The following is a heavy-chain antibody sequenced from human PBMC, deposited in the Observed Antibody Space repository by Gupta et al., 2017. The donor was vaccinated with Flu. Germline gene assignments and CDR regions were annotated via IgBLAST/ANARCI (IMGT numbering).Heavy chain of an antibody. Sequence: QVQLVESGRGVVQPGRSLRLSCAASGFTFSRYGIHWVRQAPGQGLAWVAVISYEGSNKYYADSVKGRFTISRNNSKNTLYLQMNSLRVEDTAVYDCAKAQGDIVVVVAATPGYYYGMDVWGQGTTVTVSS. V-gene: IGHV3-30*18. CDR2: ISYEGSNK. D-gene: IGHD2-15*01. CDR3: AKAQGDIVVVVAATPGYYYGMDV. CDR1: GFTFSRYG. J-gene: IGHJ6*02.